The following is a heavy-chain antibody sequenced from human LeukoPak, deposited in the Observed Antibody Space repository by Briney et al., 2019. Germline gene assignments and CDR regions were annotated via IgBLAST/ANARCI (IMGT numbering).Heavy chain of an antibody. CDR3: ARAQREQQRSYYFDY. V-gene: IGHV1-18*01. D-gene: IGHD6-13*01. J-gene: IGHJ4*02. CDR2: ISAYNGNT. CDR1: GYTFTSYG. Sequence: ASVKVSCKASGYTFTSYGISWVRQAPGQGLEWMGWISAYNGNTNYAQKFQGRVTMTRNTSISTAYMELSSLRSEDTAVYYCARAQREQQRSYYFDYWGQGTLVTVSS.